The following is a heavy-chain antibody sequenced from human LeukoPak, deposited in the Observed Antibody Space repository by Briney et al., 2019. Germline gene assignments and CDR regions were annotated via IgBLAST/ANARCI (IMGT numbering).Heavy chain of an antibody. CDR1: GASVSSYC. Sequence: SETLSLTCTVSGASVSSYCCSWIRQPPGKGLEWIGYIYYSGSTNYNPSLKSRVTISVDTSKNQFSLKLSSVTAADTAVYYCARSRDGYNLDYWGQGTLVTVSS. CDR2: IYYSGST. J-gene: IGHJ4*02. D-gene: IGHD5-24*01. CDR3: ARSRDGYNLDY. V-gene: IGHV4-59*02.